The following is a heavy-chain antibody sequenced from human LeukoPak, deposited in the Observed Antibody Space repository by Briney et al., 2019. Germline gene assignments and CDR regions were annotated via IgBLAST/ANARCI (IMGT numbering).Heavy chain of an antibody. CDR2: MNPNSGNT. CDR1: GYTFTSYD. CDR3: ARGPIYDFWSGYSPYYFDY. D-gene: IGHD3-3*01. Sequence: GASVKVSCKASGYTFTSYDINWVRQATGQGLEWMGSMNPNSGNTGYAQKFQGRVTITRNTSISTAYMELSSLRSEDTAVYYCARGPIYDFWSGYSPYYFDYWGQGTLVTVSS. J-gene: IGHJ4*02. V-gene: IGHV1-8*03.